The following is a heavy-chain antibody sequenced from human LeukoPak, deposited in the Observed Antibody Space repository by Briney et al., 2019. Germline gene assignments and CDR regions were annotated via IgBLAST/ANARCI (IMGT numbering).Heavy chain of an antibody. D-gene: IGHD3-22*01. J-gene: IGHJ4*02. Sequence: PGGSLRISCAASGFTFSDYYMSWIRQAPGKGLEWVSYISSSGSTIYYADSVKGRFTISRDNAKNSLYLQMNSLRAEDTAVYYCARRDSSGYYYFYFDYWGQGTLVTVSS. CDR1: GFTFSDYY. CDR3: ARRDSSGYYYFYFDY. CDR2: ISSSGSTI. V-gene: IGHV3-11*01.